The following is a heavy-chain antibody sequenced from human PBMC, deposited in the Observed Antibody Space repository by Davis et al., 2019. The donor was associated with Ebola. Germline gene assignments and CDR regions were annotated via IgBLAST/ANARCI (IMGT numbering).Heavy chain of an antibody. Sequence: GESLKISCAASGFTFSGYAMSWVRQAPGKGLAWVSVIYSGGSTYYADSLKGRFTISRDNSKNTLFLQMNSLRAEDTAVYYCAKDQRWDYYGSGHYYYAMDVWGKGTTVTVSS. CDR1: GFTFSGYA. V-gene: IGHV3-66*01. J-gene: IGHJ6*04. CDR3: AKDQRWDYYGSGHYYYAMDV. CDR2: IYSGGST. D-gene: IGHD3-10*01.